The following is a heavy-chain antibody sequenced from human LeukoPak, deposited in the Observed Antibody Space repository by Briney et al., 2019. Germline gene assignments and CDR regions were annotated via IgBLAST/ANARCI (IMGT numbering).Heavy chain of an antibody. D-gene: IGHD6-19*01. CDR1: GLTVSSNY. J-gene: IGHJ4*02. CDR2: IYYSGST. V-gene: IGHV4-39*01. CDR3: ARLVAGTPKGNFDY. Sequence: GSLRLSCAASGLTVSSNYMTWVRQAPGKGLEWIGSIYYSGSTYYNPSLKSRVTISVDTSKNQLSLKLSSVTAADTAVYYCARLVAGTPKGNFDYWGQGTLVTVSS.